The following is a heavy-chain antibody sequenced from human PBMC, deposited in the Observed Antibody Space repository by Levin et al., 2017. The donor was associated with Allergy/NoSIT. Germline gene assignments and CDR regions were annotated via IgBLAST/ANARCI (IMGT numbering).Heavy chain of an antibody. J-gene: IGHJ4*02. CDR1: GFTFSNYS. V-gene: IGHV3-21*01. Sequence: GGSLRLSCAASGFTFSNYSMNWVRQAPGKGLEWVSSISSSSVYIHYADSVKGRFTISRDNAKNSLYLQMNSLRAEDTAVYYCATVYYYDSSGYPLGSLFGYWGQGALVTVSS. CDR3: ATVYYYDSSGYPLGSLFGY. CDR2: ISSSSVYI. D-gene: IGHD3-22*01.